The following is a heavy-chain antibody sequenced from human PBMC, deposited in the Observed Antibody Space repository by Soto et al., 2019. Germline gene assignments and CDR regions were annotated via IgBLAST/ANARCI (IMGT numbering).Heavy chain of an antibody. J-gene: IGHJ5*02. CDR3: AREGWGT. V-gene: IGHV1-3*01. CDR2: INAGNGNT. Sequence: QVQLVQSGAEVKKPGASVKVSCKASGYTFTSYAMHWVRQAPGQRLEWMGWINAGNGNTKYSQKFQGRVTITRDTSASTAYMERGSLRSEDTAVYYCAREGWGTWGQGTLVTVSS. D-gene: IGHD3-16*01. CDR1: GYTFTSYA.